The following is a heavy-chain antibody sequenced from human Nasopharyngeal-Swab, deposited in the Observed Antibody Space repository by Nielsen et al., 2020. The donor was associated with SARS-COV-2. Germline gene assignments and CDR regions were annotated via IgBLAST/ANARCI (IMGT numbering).Heavy chain of an antibody. CDR2: INWNGGMT. D-gene: IGHD1-7*01. J-gene: IGHJ4*02. CDR3: ARARSGTLDF. V-gene: IGHV3-20*03. Sequence: VRQAPGKGLEWVSGINWNGGMTAYADSVEGRFTISRDNAKNSLYLQMNTLTADDTALYYCARARSGTLDFWGQGTLVTVSS.